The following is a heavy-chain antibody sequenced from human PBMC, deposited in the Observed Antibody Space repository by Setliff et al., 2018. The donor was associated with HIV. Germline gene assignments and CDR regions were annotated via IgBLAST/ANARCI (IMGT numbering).Heavy chain of an antibody. CDR2: IHTSETT. CDR3: ARGYPVSYYYYMDV. D-gene: IGHD3-16*02. V-gene: IGHV4-4*08. Sequence: SETLSLTCTVSGGSMSSYYWSWIRQPPGKGLEWIGYIHTSETTRYKPSLKSRVTISIDMSKNQFSLKLASVTAADTAVYYCARGYPVSYYYYMDVWGKGTTVTVSS. CDR1: GGSMSSYY. J-gene: IGHJ6*03.